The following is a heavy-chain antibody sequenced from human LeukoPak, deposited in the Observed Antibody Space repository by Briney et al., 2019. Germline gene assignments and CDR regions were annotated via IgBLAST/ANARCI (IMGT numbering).Heavy chain of an antibody. J-gene: IGHJ4*02. CDR2: IRSKAYGGTT. V-gene: IGHV3-49*04. CDR1: GFTFVGNA. CDR3: TRVGYGTPGDY. Sequence: GGSLRLSCAASGFTFVGNAVTWVRQAPGKGLEWVGFIRSKAYGGTTEYAASVKGRFTISRDDSKSIAYLQMNSLKTEDTAVYYCTRVGYGTPGDYWGQGTLVTVSS. D-gene: IGHD3-16*01.